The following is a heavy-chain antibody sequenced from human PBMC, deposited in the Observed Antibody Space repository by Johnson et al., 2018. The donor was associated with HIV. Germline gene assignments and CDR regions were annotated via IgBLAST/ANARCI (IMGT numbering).Heavy chain of an antibody. J-gene: IGHJ3*01. Sequence: VQLVESGGGLVQPGGSLRLPCEPSVFTFSRYWRPWAHQAPGQGLVWVSRINRAGSSTNYEDSLKGRFTISRDNAKNTLYLQMNSLRAEDTAVYYCARGVAMIVFWGQGTMVTVSS. CDR1: VFTFSRYW. V-gene: IGHV3-74*01. D-gene: IGHD3-22*01. CDR3: ARGVAMIVF. CDR2: INRAGSST.